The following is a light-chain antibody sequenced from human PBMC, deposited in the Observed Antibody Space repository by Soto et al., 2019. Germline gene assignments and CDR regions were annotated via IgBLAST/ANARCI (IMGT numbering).Light chain of an antibody. CDR1: SSDIGDYNY. CDR3: SSHTSTSTWV. Sequence: QPALTQPASVSGSPGQSITISCTGTSSDIGDYNYVSWYQQHPGKAPKLIIFEVGDRPSGVSNRFSGSKSGYTASLTISGLQAEDEADYYCSSHTSTSTWVFGAGTKVTVL. CDR2: EVG. V-gene: IGLV2-14*01. J-gene: IGLJ3*02.